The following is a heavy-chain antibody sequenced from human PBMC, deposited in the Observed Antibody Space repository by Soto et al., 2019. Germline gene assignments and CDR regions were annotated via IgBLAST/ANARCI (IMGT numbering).Heavy chain of an antibody. V-gene: IGHV1-69*02. Sequence: QVQLVQYGAEVKKPGSSVKVSCKASGGTFSSYTISWVRQAPGQGLEWMGRIISILGIAKYAQKFQGRVTITADKSTSTAYMELSSLRSEDTAVYYCARGPQYCSSTSCYSNYYYMDVWGKGTTVTVSS. J-gene: IGHJ6*03. CDR2: IISILGIA. CDR3: ARGPQYCSSTSCYSNYYYMDV. D-gene: IGHD2-2*01. CDR1: GGTFSSYT.